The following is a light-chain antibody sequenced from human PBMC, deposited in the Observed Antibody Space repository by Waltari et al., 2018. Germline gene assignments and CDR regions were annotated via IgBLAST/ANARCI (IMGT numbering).Light chain of an antibody. CDR1: SGSVSTNYY. J-gene: IGLJ3*02. Sequence: QTVVTQEPSFSVSPGGTVTLTCGLTSGSVSTNYYPTWFQQTPGQGPRTLIFSTNTRSSGVPVRFSGAILGNRAAVTIRGAQADDESDYYCVLYMGSGIWVFGGGTKVTVL. CDR2: STN. V-gene: IGLV8-61*01. CDR3: VLYMGSGIWV.